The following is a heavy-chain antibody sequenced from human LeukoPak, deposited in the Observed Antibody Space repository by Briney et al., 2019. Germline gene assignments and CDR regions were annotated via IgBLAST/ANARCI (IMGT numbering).Heavy chain of an antibody. CDR2: ISGSGGST. CDR3: AKGKEVTMVRGPRSPPYYFDY. J-gene: IGHJ4*02. V-gene: IGHV3-23*01. D-gene: IGHD3-10*01. Sequence: GGSLRLSCAASGFTFSSYAMSWVRQAPGKGLEWVSAISGSGGSTYYADSVKGRFTISRDNSKNTLYLQMNSLRAEDTAVYYCAKGKEVTMVRGPRSPPYYFDYWGQGTLVTVSS. CDR1: GFTFSSYA.